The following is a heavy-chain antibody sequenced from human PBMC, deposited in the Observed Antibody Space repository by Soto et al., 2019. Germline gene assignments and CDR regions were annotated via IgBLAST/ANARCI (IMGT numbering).Heavy chain of an antibody. D-gene: IGHD6-13*01. CDR1: GFTFSSYA. V-gene: IGHV3-23*01. CDR3: ANARYPDVWYQFDY. CDR2: ITGSGGST. Sequence: EVRLLESGGALVQPGGSLRLSCAASGFTFSSYAMSWVRQAPGKGLEWVSVITGSGGSTKYADSVIGRFTISRDNSKNTLFLQMNSLRAEAAAVYYCANARYPDVWYQFDYWGQATLVTVSS. J-gene: IGHJ4*02.